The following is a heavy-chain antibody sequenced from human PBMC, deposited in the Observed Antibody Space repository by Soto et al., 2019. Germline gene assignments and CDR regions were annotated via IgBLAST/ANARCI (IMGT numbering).Heavy chain of an antibody. D-gene: IGHD3-3*01. Sequence: SGPTLVNPTQTLTLTCTFSAFSLSTGGVGVGWIRQPPGKALEWLALIYWDDDKRYSPSLRSRLTITKDTSKNQVVLTMTNMDPVDTATYYCAHSGYDFWSGYYNDNWFDPWGQGTLVTVSS. CDR3: AHSGYDFWSGYYNDNWFDP. J-gene: IGHJ5*02. V-gene: IGHV2-5*02. CDR1: AFSLSTGGVG. CDR2: IYWDDDK.